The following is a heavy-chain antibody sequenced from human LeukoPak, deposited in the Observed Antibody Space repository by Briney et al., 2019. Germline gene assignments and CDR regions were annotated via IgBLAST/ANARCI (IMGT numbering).Heavy chain of an antibody. CDR3: ARSYDSRGYYYYGRDV. D-gene: IGHD3-22*01. V-gene: IGHV4-59*01. J-gene: IGHJ6*02. Sequence: SETLSLTCTVSGGSISSYYWSWIRRPPGKGLEWIGYIYYTGSTQYNSSLKSRVTISVDTSKNQFSLKLISVTAADTAVYYCARSYDSRGYYYYGRDVWGHGTTVTVSS. CDR2: IYYTGST. CDR1: GGSISSYY.